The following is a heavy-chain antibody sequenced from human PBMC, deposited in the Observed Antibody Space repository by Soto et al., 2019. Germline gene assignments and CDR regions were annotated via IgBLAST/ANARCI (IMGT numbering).Heavy chain of an antibody. Sequence: GGSLRLSCAASGFTFSSYWMGWVRQAPGKGLAWVANIKQDGSEKYYVDSVKGRFTISRDNAKNSLYLQMNSLRAEDTAVYYCARSPYDSSGYYTEYYFDYWGKGTLVTVSS. CDR1: GFTFSSYW. CDR3: ARSPYDSSGYYTEYYFDY. CDR2: IKQDGSEK. V-gene: IGHV3-7*03. J-gene: IGHJ4*02. D-gene: IGHD3-22*01.